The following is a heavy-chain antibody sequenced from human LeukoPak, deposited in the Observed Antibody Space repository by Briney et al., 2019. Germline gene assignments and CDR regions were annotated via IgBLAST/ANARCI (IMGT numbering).Heavy chain of an antibody. CDR2: ITGSSGTT. D-gene: IGHD4-17*01. Sequence: PGGSLRLSCVASGFTFTNFAMTWVRQPPGKGLEWVSSITGSSGTTYDADSVRGWFTISRDVSKNTLYLQMNGLRAEDTATYYCAKGAAVTPLYYFDYWGQGVLVTVSS. CDR3: AKGAAVTPLYYFDY. CDR1: GFTFTNFA. V-gene: IGHV3-23*01. J-gene: IGHJ4*02.